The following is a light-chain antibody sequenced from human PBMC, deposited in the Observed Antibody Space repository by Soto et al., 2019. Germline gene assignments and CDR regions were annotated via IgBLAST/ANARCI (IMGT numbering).Light chain of an antibody. CDR2: KAS. J-gene: IGKJ4*01. Sequence: DIQMTQSPSTLSASVGYRFTITCRASQTIDSWLAWYQQRPGKPPNLLIYKASTLASGVPSRFSGSGSGTDFTLTISSLQPEDFATYYCQQANSFPLTFGGGTKVDIK. V-gene: IGKV1-5*03. CDR1: QTIDSW. CDR3: QQANSFPLT.